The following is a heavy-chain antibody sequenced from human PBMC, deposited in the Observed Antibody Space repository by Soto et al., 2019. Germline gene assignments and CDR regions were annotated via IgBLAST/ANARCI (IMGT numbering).Heavy chain of an antibody. CDR2: INPSGGST. CDR1: GYTLTSYY. Sequence: ASVKVSCKASGYTLTSYYVHWVRQAPGQGLEWMGIINPSGGSTSYAQKFQGRVTMTRDTSTSTVYMELSSLRSEDTAVYYCARVIAAAGPLGYWGQGTLVTVSS. V-gene: IGHV1-46*03. J-gene: IGHJ4*02. D-gene: IGHD6-13*01. CDR3: ARVIAAAGPLGY.